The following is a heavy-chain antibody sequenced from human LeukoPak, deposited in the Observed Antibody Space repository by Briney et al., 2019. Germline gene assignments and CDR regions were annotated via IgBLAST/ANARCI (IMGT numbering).Heavy chain of an antibody. CDR1: RFTFSSYS. J-gene: IGHJ4*02. Sequence: GGSLRLSCAASRFTFSSYSMNWVRQAPGKGPEWVSGISGSGGTTYYTDSVKGRFTISRDNSKNTLYLHMNSLRAEDTAVYYCAKDWNYVWGSYRSPYYFDHWGQGTLVTVSS. V-gene: IGHV3-23*01. CDR3: AKDWNYVWGSYRSPYYFDH. D-gene: IGHD3-16*02. CDR2: ISGSGGTT.